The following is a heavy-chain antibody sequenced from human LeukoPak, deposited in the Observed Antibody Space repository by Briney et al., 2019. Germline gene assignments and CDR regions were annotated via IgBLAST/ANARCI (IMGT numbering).Heavy chain of an antibody. Sequence: GGSLRLSCTASGFAFRSHAMHWVRQAPGKGLEWVAFIRYDGSKKFYADSVKGRFTISRDNSKNTLYLQMYSLRAEDTAVYYCARGGSYLSAFDIWGQGTMVTVSS. J-gene: IGHJ3*02. CDR2: IRYDGSKK. V-gene: IGHV3-30*02. CDR1: GFAFRSHA. CDR3: ARGGSYLSAFDI. D-gene: IGHD1-26*01.